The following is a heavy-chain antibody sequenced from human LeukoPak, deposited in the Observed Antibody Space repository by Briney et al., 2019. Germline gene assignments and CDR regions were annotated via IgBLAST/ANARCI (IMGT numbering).Heavy chain of an antibody. CDR1: GFTFSSYG. CDR3: AKEADYDILTGYPLYYFDY. V-gene: IGHV3-30*02. J-gene: IGHJ4*02. CDR2: ISYDGSNK. Sequence: PGGSLRLSCAASGFTFSSYGMHWVRQALGKGLEWVAVISYDGSNKYYADSVKGRFTISRDNSKNTLYLQMNSLRAEDTAVYYCAKEADYDILTGYPLYYFDYWGQGTLVTVSS. D-gene: IGHD3-9*01.